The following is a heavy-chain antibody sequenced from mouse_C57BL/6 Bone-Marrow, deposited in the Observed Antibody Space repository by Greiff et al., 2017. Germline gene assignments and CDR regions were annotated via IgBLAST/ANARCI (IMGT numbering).Heavy chain of an antibody. D-gene: IGHD1-1*01. CDR2: IHPNSGST. V-gene: IGHV1-64*01. Sequence: QVQLQQPGAELVKPGASVKLSCKASGYTFTSYWMHWVKQRPGQGLEWIGIIHPNSGSTNYNEKFKSKATLTVDKSSSTAYMQLSSLTSEDSAVYYCAREGYCCGFNFGYWGQGTTLTVSA. J-gene: IGHJ2*01. CDR3: AREGYCCGFNFGY. CDR1: GYTFTSYW.